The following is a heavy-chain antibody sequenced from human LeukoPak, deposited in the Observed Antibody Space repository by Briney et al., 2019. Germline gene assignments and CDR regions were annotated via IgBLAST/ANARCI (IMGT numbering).Heavy chain of an antibody. Sequence: SETLSLTCTVSGGSISSYYRSWIRQPPGKGLEWIGYIYYSGSTNYNPSLKSRVTISVDTSKNQFSLKLSSVTAADTAVYYCARGGPRYCSSTSCYPPRYWGQGTLVTVSS. V-gene: IGHV4-59*01. J-gene: IGHJ4*02. CDR1: GGSISSYY. D-gene: IGHD2-2*01. CDR3: ARGGPRYCSSTSCYPPRY. CDR2: IYYSGST.